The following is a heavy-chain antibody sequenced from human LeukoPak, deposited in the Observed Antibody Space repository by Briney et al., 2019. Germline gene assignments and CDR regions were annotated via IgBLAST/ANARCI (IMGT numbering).Heavy chain of an antibody. J-gene: IGHJ4*02. CDR1: GFTLSSYG. CDR2: ISGSGGST. V-gene: IGHV3-23*01. CDR3: AREGVLGPNYDY. Sequence: GGSLRLSCAASGFTLSSYGMNWVRQAPGKGLEWVSGISGSGGSTYYADSVKGRFTISRDNSKNTLYLQMNSLRAEDTAVYYCAREGVLGPNYDYWGQGTLVTVSS. D-gene: IGHD3-16*01.